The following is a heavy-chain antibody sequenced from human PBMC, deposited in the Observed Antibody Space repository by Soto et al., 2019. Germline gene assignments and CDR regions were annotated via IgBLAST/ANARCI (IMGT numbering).Heavy chain of an antibody. CDR3: ARGTVDAPNDAFDI. D-gene: IGHD4-4*01. V-gene: IGHV3-30-3*01. CDR2: ISYDGSNK. J-gene: IGHJ3*02. Sequence: QVQLVESGGGVVQPGRSLRLSCAASGFTFSSYAMHWVRQAPGKGLEWVAVISYDGSNKYYADSVKGRFTISRDNSKNPLYLQMNSLRAKDTAVYYCARGTVDAPNDAFDIWGQGTMVTVSS. CDR1: GFTFSSYA.